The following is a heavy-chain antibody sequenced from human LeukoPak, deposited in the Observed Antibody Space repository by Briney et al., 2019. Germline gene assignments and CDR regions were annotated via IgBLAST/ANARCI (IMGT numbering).Heavy chain of an antibody. V-gene: IGHV3-23*01. D-gene: IGHD6-19*01. J-gene: IGHJ4*02. Sequence: PGGSLRLSCAASGFTFSSHALSWVRQAPGKGLEWVSSLSGSGYNTYYADSVKGRFTISRDNSKNTLYLQMNSLRAEDTAVYYCAKVGSGWYYFDYWGQGTLVTVSS. CDR2: LSGSGYNT. CDR1: GFTFSSHA. CDR3: AKVGSGWYYFDY.